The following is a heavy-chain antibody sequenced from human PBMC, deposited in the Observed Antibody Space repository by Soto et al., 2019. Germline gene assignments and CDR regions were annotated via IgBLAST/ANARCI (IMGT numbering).Heavy chain of an antibody. CDR3: AKAIENYDILTAYS. J-gene: IGHJ1*01. D-gene: IGHD3-9*01. V-gene: IGHV3-23*01. CDR2: ISGSGGSS. Sequence: GGSLRLSCAASGFTFSNYVMTWVRQAPGKGLEWVSSISGSGGSSYYADSVKGRFTVSRDNSKNTMYLQMNSLRAEDTAIYYCAKAIENYDILTAYSWGQGTLVTVSS. CDR1: GFTFSNYV.